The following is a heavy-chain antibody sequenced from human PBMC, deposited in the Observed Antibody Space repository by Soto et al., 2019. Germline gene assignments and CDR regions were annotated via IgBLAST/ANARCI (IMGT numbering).Heavy chain of an antibody. Sequence: PGESLKISCKASGYIIKNYWIGWVRQMPGQGLEWMGVIFPGDSDTRYSPSFQGHVTISVDKSISTAYVQWSSLKASDSAIYYCFRGGVTSRTFDYWGQGTLVTVSS. J-gene: IGHJ4*02. V-gene: IGHV5-51*01. CDR1: GYIIKNYW. CDR3: FRGGVTSRTFDY. D-gene: IGHD3-16*01. CDR2: IFPGDSDT.